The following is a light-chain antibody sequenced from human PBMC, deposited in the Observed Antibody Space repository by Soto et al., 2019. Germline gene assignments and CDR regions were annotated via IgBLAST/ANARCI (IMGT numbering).Light chain of an antibody. Sequence: QSALTQPASVSGSPGQSITISCTGTSSDVGAYTSVSWYQQHPGKAPKLMIYEVSNRPSGVPDRFSGSKSGTSASLAITGLQAEDEADYFCQSFDSGLSGSWVFGGGTKLTVL. CDR3: QSFDSGLSGSWV. J-gene: IGLJ3*02. CDR2: EVS. CDR1: SSDVGAYTS. V-gene: IGLV2-14*01.